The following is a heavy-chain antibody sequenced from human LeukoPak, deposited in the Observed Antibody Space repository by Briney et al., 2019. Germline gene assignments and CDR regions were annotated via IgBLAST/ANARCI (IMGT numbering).Heavy chain of an antibody. Sequence: GGSLRLSCAAYGFTFSNAWMSWVRQAPGKGLEWVGRIKSKTDGGTTDYAAPVKGRFTISRDDSKNTLYLQMNSLKTEDTAVYYCTTDPAKDYGDYGADYWGQGTLVTVSS. CDR3: TTDPAKDYGDYGADY. CDR2: IKSKTDGGTT. J-gene: IGHJ4*02. D-gene: IGHD4-17*01. CDR1: GFTFSNAW. V-gene: IGHV3-15*01.